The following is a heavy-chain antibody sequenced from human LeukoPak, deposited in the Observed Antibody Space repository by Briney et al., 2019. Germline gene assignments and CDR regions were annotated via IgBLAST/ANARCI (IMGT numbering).Heavy chain of an antibody. Sequence: GGSLRLSCAASGFTFSDYYMSWIRQAPGKGLESASYISSSSATIFYADSVKGRFTISRDTAKKSLYLQMDSLRAEDTGVYFCARTDDFWSGYSDYWGQGTLVTVSS. CDR2: ISSSSATI. J-gene: IGHJ4*02. CDR3: ARTDDFWSGYSDY. D-gene: IGHD3-3*01. CDR1: GFTFSDYY. V-gene: IGHV3-11*04.